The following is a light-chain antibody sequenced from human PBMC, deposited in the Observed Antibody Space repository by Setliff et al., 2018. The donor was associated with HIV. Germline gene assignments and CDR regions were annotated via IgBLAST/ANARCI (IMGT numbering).Light chain of an antibody. CDR2: DVN. J-gene: IGLJ1*01. Sequence: QSALAQPASVSGSPGQSITIFCTGNSSNIGNYNLVSWYQRHPDKAPKLIIYDVNKRPSGVSTRFSGATSDNTASLRISGLQAEDEADYYCSSYTSSGTPVFGTGTKGTVL. CDR3: SSYTSSGTPV. CDR1: SSNIGNYNL. V-gene: IGLV2-14*02.